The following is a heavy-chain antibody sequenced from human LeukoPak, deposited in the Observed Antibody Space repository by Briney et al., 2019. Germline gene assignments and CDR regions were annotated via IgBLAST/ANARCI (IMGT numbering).Heavy chain of an antibody. J-gene: IGHJ4*02. CDR3: ARGDYYDSSGYFPHFDY. D-gene: IGHD3-22*01. Sequence: SVKVSCKASGGTFSSYAISWVRQAPGQGLEWMGGIIPIFGTANYAQKFQGRVTITTDESTSTAYMELSSLRSEDTAVYYCARGDYYDSSGYFPHFDYWGQGTLVTVSS. V-gene: IGHV1-69*05. CDR2: IIPIFGTA. CDR1: GGTFSSYA.